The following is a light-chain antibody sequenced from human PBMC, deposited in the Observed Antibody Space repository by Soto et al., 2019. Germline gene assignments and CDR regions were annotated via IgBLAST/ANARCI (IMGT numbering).Light chain of an antibody. CDR1: GSDIGAYNF. CDR3: QSYDSGLRGVL. V-gene: IGLV2-8*01. Sequence: QSALAQPPSASGSPGQSVTISCTGSGSDIGAYNFVSWYQQHPGKAPKLMIFGVTERPSGVPDRFSGSKSGNTASLTVSGLQADDEAVYYCQSYDSGLRGVLFGGGTKLTVL. CDR2: GVT. J-gene: IGLJ2*01.